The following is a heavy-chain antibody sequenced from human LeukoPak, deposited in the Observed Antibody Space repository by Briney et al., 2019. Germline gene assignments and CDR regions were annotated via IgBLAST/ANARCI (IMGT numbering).Heavy chain of an antibody. CDR1: GDSVSSNSAA. Sequence: SQTLSLTCAISGDSVSSNSAAWNWIRQSPSRGLEWLGRTYYRSKWYNDYAVSLKSRITINPDTSKNQFSLKLRSVTAADTAVYYCARGLREFGYYYYHMDVWGKGTTVTVSS. CDR2: TYYRSKWYN. V-gene: IGHV6-1*01. CDR3: ARGLREFGYYYYHMDV. D-gene: IGHD3-10*01. J-gene: IGHJ6*03.